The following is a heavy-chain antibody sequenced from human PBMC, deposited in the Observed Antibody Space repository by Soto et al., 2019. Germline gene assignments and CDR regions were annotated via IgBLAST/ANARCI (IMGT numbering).Heavy chain of an antibody. Sequence: SETLSLTCTVSGGSISSGDYYWSWIRQPPGKGLEWIGYIYYSGSTYYNPSLKSRVTISVDTSKNQFSLKLSSVTAADTAVYYCALHDFWSGYAFDIWGQGTMVTVSS. D-gene: IGHD3-3*01. CDR2: IYYSGST. CDR3: ALHDFWSGYAFDI. J-gene: IGHJ3*02. V-gene: IGHV4-30-4*01. CDR1: GGSISSGDYY.